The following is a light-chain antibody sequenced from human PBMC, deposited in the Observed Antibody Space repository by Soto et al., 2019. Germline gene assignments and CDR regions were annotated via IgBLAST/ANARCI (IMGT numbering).Light chain of an antibody. CDR3: QQSYIVSYT. CDR2: DAS. V-gene: IGKV1-33*01. Sequence: DIQMTQSPSSLSASVGDRVTITCQASQDIGKRLNWYQQKPGKAPKVLIYDASYLETGVPSRFSGRGSGTDFTFTISSLQPEDIATYYCQQSYIVSYTFGQGTKLEIK. J-gene: IGKJ2*01. CDR1: QDIGKR.